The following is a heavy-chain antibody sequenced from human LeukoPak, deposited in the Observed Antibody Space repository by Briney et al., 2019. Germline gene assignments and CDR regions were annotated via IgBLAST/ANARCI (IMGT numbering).Heavy chain of an antibody. V-gene: IGHV1-2*02. Sequence: ASVTVSCKASGYTFTGYYMHWVRQAPGQGLEWMGWINPNSGGTNYAQKFQGRVTMTRDTSISTAYMELSRLRSDDTAVYYCARASDYYDSSGYYYYFDYWGQGTLVTVSS. CDR1: GYTFTGYY. J-gene: IGHJ4*02. D-gene: IGHD3-22*01. CDR2: INPNSGGT. CDR3: ARASDYYDSSGYYYYFDY.